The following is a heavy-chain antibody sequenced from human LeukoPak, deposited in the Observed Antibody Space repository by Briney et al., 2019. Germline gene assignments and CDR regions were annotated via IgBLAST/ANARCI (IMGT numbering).Heavy chain of an antibody. D-gene: IGHD2-2*01. Sequence: ASVTVSCTASGYTFTNYYMHWVRQAPGQGLEWMGIINPSGGSTSYAQRLQGRVSMTSDTSTGTVYMELSSLKSEDTAVYYCARVGGRGGSSISRSYYYMDVWGKGTTVTVSS. CDR2: INPSGGST. CDR3: ARVGGRGGSSISRSYYYMDV. V-gene: IGHV1-46*01. CDR1: GYTFTNYY. J-gene: IGHJ6*03.